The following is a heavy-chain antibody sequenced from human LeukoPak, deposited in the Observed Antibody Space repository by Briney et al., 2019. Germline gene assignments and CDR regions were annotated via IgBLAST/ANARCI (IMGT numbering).Heavy chain of an antibody. CDR3: ARSLKVSAALDVFDI. V-gene: IGHV3-21*01. Sequence: GGALRLSCAASEFTFSSHSMNWVRQAPGKGLEWVSSISRSGGSIYYADSLKGRFTISRDNAKNSLYLQMNSLRAEDTAVYFCARSLKVSAALDVFDIWGQGTMVTVSS. CDR1: EFTFSSHS. D-gene: IGHD2-2*01. J-gene: IGHJ3*02. CDR2: ISRSGGSI.